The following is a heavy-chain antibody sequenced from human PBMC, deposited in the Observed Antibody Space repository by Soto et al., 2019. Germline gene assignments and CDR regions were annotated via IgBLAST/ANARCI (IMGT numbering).Heavy chain of an antibody. CDR3: ARSDYSDYYFDY. CDR2: ISSSSSYI. D-gene: IGHD2-15*01. V-gene: IGHV3-21*01. CDR1: GFTFSSYS. Sequence: EVQLVESGGGLVKPGGSLRLSCAASGFTFSSYSMNWVRQAPGKGLEWVSSISSSSSYIYYADSVKGRFTISRDNAKNALYLQMNSLRAEDTAVYYCARSDYSDYYFDYWGQGTLVTVSS. J-gene: IGHJ4*02.